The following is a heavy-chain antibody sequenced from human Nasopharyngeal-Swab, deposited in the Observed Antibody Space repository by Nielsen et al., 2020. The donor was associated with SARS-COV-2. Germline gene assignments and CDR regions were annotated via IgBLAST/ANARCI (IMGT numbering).Heavy chain of an antibody. J-gene: IGHJ6*03. CDR3: AARGYYGSGSYYMGPDLYYYYYMDV. D-gene: IGHD3-10*01. CDR1: GFTFSSYW. Sequence: GGSLRLSCAASGFTFSSYWMSWVRQAPGKGLEWVANIKQDGSEKYYVDSVKGRFTISRDNAKNSLYLQMNSLRAEDTAVYYCAARGYYGSGSYYMGPDLYYYYYMDVWGKGTTVTVSS. V-gene: IGHV3-7*01. CDR2: IKQDGSEK.